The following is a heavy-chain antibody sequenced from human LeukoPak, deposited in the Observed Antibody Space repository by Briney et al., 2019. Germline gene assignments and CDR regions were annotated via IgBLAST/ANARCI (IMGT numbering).Heavy chain of an antibody. V-gene: IGHV1-69*13. CDR2: IIPIFGTA. CDR3: ARHKDYYYSYMDV. CDR1: GGTFSSYA. J-gene: IGHJ6*03. Sequence: SVKVSCKASGGTFSSYAISWVRQAPGQGLEWMGGIIPIFGTANYAQKFQGRVTITADESTSTAYMELSSLRSEDTAVYYCARHKDYYYSYMDVWGKGPRSPSP.